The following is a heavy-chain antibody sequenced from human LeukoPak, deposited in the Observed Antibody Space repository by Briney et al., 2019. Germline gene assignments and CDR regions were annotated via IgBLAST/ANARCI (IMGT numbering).Heavy chain of an antibody. CDR2: IIPIFGTA. CDR1: GGTFSSYA. CDR3: ARVGVVVVAATPAHYGMDV. J-gene: IGHJ6*02. V-gene: IGHV1-69*01. Sequence: ASVKVSCKASGGTFSSYAISRVRQAPGQGLEWMGGIIPIFGTANYAQKFQGRVTITADESTSTAYMELSSLRSEDTAVYYCARVGVVVVAATPAHYGMDVWGQGTTVTVSS. D-gene: IGHD2-15*01.